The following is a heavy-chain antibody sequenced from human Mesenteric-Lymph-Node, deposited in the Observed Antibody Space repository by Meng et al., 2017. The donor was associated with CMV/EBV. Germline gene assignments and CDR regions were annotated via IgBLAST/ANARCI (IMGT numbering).Heavy chain of an antibody. Sequence: SCKGSGYTFTSNWIGWVRQMPGKGLEWMGNIYPGDSDTRYSPSFKGQVTISADKSISTAYLQWSNLKASDTAIYYCARRGSGQDFDYWGLGTLVTV. CDR2: IYPGDSDT. V-gene: IGHV5-51*01. J-gene: IGHJ4*02. CDR3: ARRGSGQDFDY. CDR1: GYTFTSNW.